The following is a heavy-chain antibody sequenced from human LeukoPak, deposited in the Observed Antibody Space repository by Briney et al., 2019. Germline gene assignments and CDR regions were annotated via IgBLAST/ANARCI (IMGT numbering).Heavy chain of an antibody. Sequence: VASVKVSCKASGGTFSNCAIHWVRQAPGQGLGWMGGIIPIFATTNYAQKFQGRVTVTADESTSTAYMDLSSLISEDTAVYYCARGIAVTGLDHWGQGTLVTVSS. J-gene: IGHJ4*02. V-gene: IGHV1-69*13. D-gene: IGHD6-19*01. CDR1: GGTFSNCA. CDR2: IIPIFATT. CDR3: ARGIAVTGLDH.